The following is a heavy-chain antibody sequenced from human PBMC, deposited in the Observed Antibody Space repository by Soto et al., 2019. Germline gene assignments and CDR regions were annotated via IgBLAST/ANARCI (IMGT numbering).Heavy chain of an antibody. CDR1: GYTFTGYY. J-gene: IGHJ6*02. CDR3: ARDSQGYCSGGSCPGDYYGMDV. Sequence: ASVKVSCKASGYTFTGYYMHWVRQAPGQGLEWMGWINPNSDGTNYAQKFQGWVTMTRDTSISTAYMELSRLRSDDTAVYYCARDSQGYCSGGSCPGDYYGMDVWGQGTTVTVSS. D-gene: IGHD2-15*01. CDR2: INPNSDGT. V-gene: IGHV1-2*04.